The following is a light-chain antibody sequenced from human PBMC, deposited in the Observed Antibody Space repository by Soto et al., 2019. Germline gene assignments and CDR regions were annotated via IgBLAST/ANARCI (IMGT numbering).Light chain of an antibody. J-gene: IGLJ1*01. CDR1: RCNVGSNT. V-gene: IGLV1-44*01. CDR3: AAWDDSLNGFYV. CDR2: SNN. Sequence: QCVLTQPPSGSGAPGERGSISCSGKRCNVGSNTVNWYQQLPGTAPKLLIYSNNQRPSGVPDRFSGSKSGTSASLAISGLQSEDEADYYCAAWDDSLNGFYVFGTGTKVTVL.